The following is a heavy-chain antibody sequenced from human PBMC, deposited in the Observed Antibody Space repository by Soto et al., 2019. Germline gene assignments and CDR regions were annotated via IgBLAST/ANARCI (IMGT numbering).Heavy chain of an antibody. CDR3: ARGRASGSYYLLDY. Sequence: ASVKVSFTASGNTFTSYDIKWVRQATGHGLELMGWINPNSGNIGYAQKFQGRVTMTRDTAIRTAYMEVSRLRSDDTAVYYCARGRASGSYYLLDYWGQGTVVTVYS. J-gene: IGHJ4*02. D-gene: IGHD3-10*01. CDR1: GNTFTSYD. V-gene: IGHV1-8*01. CDR2: INPNSGNI.